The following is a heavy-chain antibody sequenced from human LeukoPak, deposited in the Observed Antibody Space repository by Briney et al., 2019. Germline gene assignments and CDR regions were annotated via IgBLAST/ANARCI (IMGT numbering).Heavy chain of an antibody. CDR2: NYYSGST. J-gene: IGHJ4*02. D-gene: IGHD5-18*01. V-gene: IGHV4-59*08. CDR3: ARGTYSYALFFDF. CDR1: GGSISSYY. Sequence: PSETLSLTCTVSGGSISSYYWSWIRQPPGKGLEWIGYNYYSGSTNYNPSLKSRVTISVDTSKNQFSLKLSSVTAADTAVYYCARGTYSYALFFDFWGQGTLVTVSS.